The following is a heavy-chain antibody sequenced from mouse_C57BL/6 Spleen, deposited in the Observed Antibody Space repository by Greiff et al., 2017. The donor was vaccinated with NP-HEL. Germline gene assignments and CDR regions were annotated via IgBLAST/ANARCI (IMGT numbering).Heavy chain of an antibody. CDR2: INPSNGGT. CDR3: ARGYYYGSTDYAMDY. D-gene: IGHD1-1*01. J-gene: IGHJ4*01. V-gene: IGHV1-53*01. CDR1: GYTFTSYW. Sequence: QVQLKQSGTELVKPGASVKLSCKASGYTFTSYWMHWVKQRPGQGLEWIGNINPSNGGTNYNEKFKSKATLTVDKSSSTAYMQLSSLTSEDSAVYYCARGYYYGSTDYAMDYWGQGTSVTVSS.